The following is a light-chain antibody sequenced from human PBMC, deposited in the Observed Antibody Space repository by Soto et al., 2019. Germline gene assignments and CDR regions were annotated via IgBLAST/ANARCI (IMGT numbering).Light chain of an antibody. Sequence: EILLTQFPGTLSLSPGERATLSCRASQSVSSYLAWYQQKPGQAPRLLMYDASNRATGIPARFSGSGSGTDFTLTISSLEPEDFAVYYCQQRSNGPPITFGQGTRLEIK. CDR3: QQRSNGPPIT. CDR1: QSVSSY. V-gene: IGKV3-11*01. CDR2: DAS. J-gene: IGKJ5*01.